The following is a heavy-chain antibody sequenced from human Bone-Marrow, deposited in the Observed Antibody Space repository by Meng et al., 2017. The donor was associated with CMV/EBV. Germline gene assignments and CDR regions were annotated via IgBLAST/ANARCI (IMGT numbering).Heavy chain of an antibody. J-gene: IGHJ4*02. V-gene: IGHV4-39*07. CDR2: IYYTGST. CDR3: TRGRYGSGSLPFNN. CDR1: GGSISSTSYY. Sequence: SERRSPARTVAGGSISSTSYYCGWIRDPPGKGLEWTGSIYYTGSTYYNPSLKSRVTISVDTSKKPLSLKVSSVTAADTAVYYCTRGRYGSGSLPFNNWGQGTLVTVSS. D-gene: IGHD3-10*01.